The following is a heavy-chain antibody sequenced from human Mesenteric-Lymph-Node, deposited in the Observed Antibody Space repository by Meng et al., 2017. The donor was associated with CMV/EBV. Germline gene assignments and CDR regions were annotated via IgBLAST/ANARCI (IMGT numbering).Heavy chain of an antibody. CDR2: INPNSAGT. CDR1: GGTFSSYA. V-gene: IGHV1-2*02. J-gene: IGHJ3*02. CDR3: ASASPIDAFDI. D-gene: IGHD2-2*01. Sequence: ASVKVSCKASGGTFSSYAISWVRQAPGQGLEWVGWINPNSAGTNFAQKFQGRVTMTRDTSISTAYMELSRLRSDDTAVYYCASASPIDAFDIWGQGTMVTVSS.